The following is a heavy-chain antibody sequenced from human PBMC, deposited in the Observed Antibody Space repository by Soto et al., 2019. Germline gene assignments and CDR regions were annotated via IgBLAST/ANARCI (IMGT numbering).Heavy chain of an antibody. D-gene: IGHD6-13*01. V-gene: IGHV4-59*01. J-gene: IGHJ4*02. CDR3: ARLWQQLIPFDY. Sequence: SETLSLTCTVSGGSISTYYWSWIRQSPGKGLEWIGYIYSSGSTNYNPSFMSRVTISIDTSKNQFSLKLSSVTAADTAVYYCARLWQQLIPFDYWGQGTLVTVSS. CDR1: GGSISTYY. CDR2: IYSSGST.